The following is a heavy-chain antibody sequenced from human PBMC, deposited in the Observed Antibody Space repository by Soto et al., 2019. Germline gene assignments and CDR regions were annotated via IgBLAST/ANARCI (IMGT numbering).Heavy chain of an antibody. CDR3: TTGLFSDFGSGIEGLGPDY. CDR2: IKSKNAGGTA. J-gene: IGHJ4*02. Sequence: EVQLVESGGGLVKPGGSLRLSCSASGFTFSYAWMSWVRQAPGKGLEWVGRIKSKNAGGTADYAAPVKGRFTISSDDSKNTLYLPMSSLKNEDTAVYYCTTGLFSDFGSGIEGLGPDYWGQGPLVTVSS. CDR1: GFTFSYAW. V-gene: IGHV3-15*01. D-gene: IGHD3-10*01.